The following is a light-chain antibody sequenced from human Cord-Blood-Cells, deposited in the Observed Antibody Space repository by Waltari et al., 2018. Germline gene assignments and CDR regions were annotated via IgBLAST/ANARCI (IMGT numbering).Light chain of an antibody. Sequence: QSALTQPRSVSGSPGQSVTISCTGTSSDVGGYNYVSWYQQTPGKAPTLMVYDVSKRPSGVPYRFSGSKSGNTASLTISGLQAEDEADYYCCSYAGSHWVFGGGTKLTVL. CDR2: DVS. J-gene: IGLJ3*02. CDR3: CSYAGSHWV. V-gene: IGLV2-11*02. CDR1: SSDVGGYNY.